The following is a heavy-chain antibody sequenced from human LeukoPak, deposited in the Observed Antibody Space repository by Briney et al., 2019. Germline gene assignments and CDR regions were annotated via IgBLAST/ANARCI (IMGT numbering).Heavy chain of an antibody. D-gene: IGHD6-13*01. CDR1: GGSISSYY. V-gene: IGHV4-59*01. CDR2: TYYSGST. CDR3: ARHRSGYSSSWFDP. J-gene: IGHJ5*02. Sequence: SETLSLTCTVSGGSISSYYWSWIRQPPGKGLEWIGYTYYSGSTNYNPSLKSRVTISVDTSKNQFSLKLSSVTAADTAVYYCARHRSGYSSSWFDPWGQGTLVTVSS.